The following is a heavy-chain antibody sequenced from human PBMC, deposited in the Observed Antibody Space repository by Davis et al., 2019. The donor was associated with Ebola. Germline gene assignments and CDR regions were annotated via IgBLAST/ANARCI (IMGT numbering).Heavy chain of an antibody. D-gene: IGHD2-2*01. CDR1: GYSFSNYW. CDR3: ARTYCSSTSCFSFDY. V-gene: IGHV5-10-1*01. CDR2: IDPSDSYT. Sequence: GESPKISCKGSGYSFSNYWIGRVRQMPGKGLEWMGRIDPSDSYTNYSPSFQGHVTISADKSISTAYLQWSSLKASDTAMYYCARTYCSSTSCFSFDYWGQGTLVTVSS. J-gene: IGHJ4*02.